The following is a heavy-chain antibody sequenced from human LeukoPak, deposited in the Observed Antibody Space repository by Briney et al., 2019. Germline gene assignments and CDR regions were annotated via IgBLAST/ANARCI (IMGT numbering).Heavy chain of an antibody. Sequence: PGGSLRLSCAASGFTFSSYAMSWVRQAPGKGLEWVSAISGSGGSTYYADSVKGRFTISRDNSKNTLYLQMNSLRAEDTAVYYCATGPTGTTSSGYYYYMDVWGKGTTVTVSS. D-gene: IGHD1-7*01. V-gene: IGHV3-23*01. CDR1: GFTFSSYA. CDR2: ISGSGGST. J-gene: IGHJ6*03. CDR3: ATGPTGTTSSGYYYYMDV.